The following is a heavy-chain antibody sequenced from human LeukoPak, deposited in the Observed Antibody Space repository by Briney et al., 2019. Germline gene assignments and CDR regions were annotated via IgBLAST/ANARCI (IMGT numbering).Heavy chain of an antibody. J-gene: IGHJ4*02. V-gene: IGHV4-39*02. CDR1: GGSITTRSHF. CDR2: IYDSGST. CDR3: ARSSGWYYDY. D-gene: IGHD6-19*01. Sequence: SETLSLTCTVSGGSITTRSHFWGWIRQPPGKGLDWIGTIYDSGSTYYYPSLKSRVTISVDTSKNHFSLKLTSVTAADTAVYYCARSSGWYYDYWGQGTLVTVSS.